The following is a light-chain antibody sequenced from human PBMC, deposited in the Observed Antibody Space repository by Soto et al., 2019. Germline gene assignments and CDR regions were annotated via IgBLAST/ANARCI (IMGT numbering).Light chain of an antibody. CDR3: HQYDNWPPT. Sequence: EIVMTQSPATVSVSPGERATLSCRASQSIRNKLAWYQQRPGQAPTLVIYGAPTRATGVPASFRGSGSGTEFTLTSNGLQSEGFALYWCHQYDNWPPTFGGGTKVEIK. V-gene: IGKV3-15*01. CDR1: QSIRNK. CDR2: GAP. J-gene: IGKJ4*01.